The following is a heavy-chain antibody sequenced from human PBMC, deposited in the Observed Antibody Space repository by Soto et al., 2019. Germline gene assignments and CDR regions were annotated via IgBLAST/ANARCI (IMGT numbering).Heavy chain of an antibody. CDR3: ARVGYCSGGSCRRNWFDP. V-gene: IGHV1-2*04. CDR2: INPNSGGT. Sequence: ASVKVSCKASGYTFTSYAMHWVRQAPGQGLEWMGWINPNSGGTNYAQKFQGWVTMTRDTSISTAYMELSRLRSDDTAVYYCARVGYCSGGSCRRNWFDPWGQGTLVTVSS. J-gene: IGHJ5*02. CDR1: GYTFTSYA. D-gene: IGHD2-15*01.